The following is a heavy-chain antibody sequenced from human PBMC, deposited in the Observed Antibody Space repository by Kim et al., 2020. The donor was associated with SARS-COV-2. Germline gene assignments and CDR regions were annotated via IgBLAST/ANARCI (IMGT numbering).Heavy chain of an antibody. Sequence: ASVKVSCKASGYTFTSYYMHWVRQAPGQGLEWMGIINPSGGSTSYAQKFQGRVTMTRDTSTSTVYMELSSLRSEDTAVYYCARDPIVVVPAAQKGRYYYYYGMDVWGQGTTVTVSS. D-gene: IGHD2-2*01. V-gene: IGHV1-46*01. CDR3: ARDPIVVVPAAQKGRYYYYYGMDV. CDR1: GYTFTSYY. J-gene: IGHJ6*02. CDR2: INPSGGST.